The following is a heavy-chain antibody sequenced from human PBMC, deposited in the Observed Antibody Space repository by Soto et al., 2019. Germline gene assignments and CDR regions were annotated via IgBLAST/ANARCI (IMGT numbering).Heavy chain of an antibody. CDR1: GGSFSGFY. J-gene: IGHJ4*02. CDR3: PGIYKPYYAKRGFDY. CDR2: INHSGST. D-gene: IGHD3-10*01. Sequence: PSEIQSLTYAVYGGSFSGFYWRWIRQPPGKGLEWIGEINHSGSTNYNPSLKSRVTISVDTSKNQFSLKLSSVTAADTAVYYCPGIYKPYYAKRGFDYWGQGTLVTVSS. V-gene: IGHV4-34*01.